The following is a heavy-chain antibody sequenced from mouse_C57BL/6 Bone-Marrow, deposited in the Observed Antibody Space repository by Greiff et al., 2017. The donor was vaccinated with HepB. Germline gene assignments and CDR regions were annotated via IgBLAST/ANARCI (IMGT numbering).Heavy chain of an antibody. CDR3: ARGDYYGAFDY. J-gene: IGHJ2*01. CDR1: GYSITSDY. Sequence: EVKLMESGPGLAKPSQTLSLTCSVTGYSITSDYWNWIRKLPGNKLEYMGYISYSGSTYYNPSLKSRISITRDTSKTQYYLQLNSVTTEDTATYYCARGDYYGAFDYWGQGTTLTVSS. CDR2: ISYSGST. V-gene: IGHV3-8*01. D-gene: IGHD1-1*01.